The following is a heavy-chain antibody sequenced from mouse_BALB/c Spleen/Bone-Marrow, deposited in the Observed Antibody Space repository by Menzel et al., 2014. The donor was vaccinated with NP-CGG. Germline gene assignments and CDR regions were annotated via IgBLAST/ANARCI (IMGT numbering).Heavy chain of an antibody. V-gene: IGHV4-1*02. Sequence: EVQRAESGGGLVQPGGSLKLSCAASGFDFSGYWMSWVRQAPGKGLEWIGEINPDSSTINYTPSLKDKFIISRDNAKNTLYLQMSKVRSEDTALYYCARLNYYGSLFVWGAGTTVTVSS. CDR1: GFDFSGYW. CDR2: INPDSSTI. D-gene: IGHD1-1*01. CDR3: ARLNYYGSLFV. J-gene: IGHJ1*01.